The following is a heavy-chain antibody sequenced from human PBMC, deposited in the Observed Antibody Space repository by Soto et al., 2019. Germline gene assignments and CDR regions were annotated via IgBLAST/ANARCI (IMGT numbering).Heavy chain of an antibody. CDR1: GFTFSSYA. V-gene: IGHV3-23*01. J-gene: IGHJ6*02. CDR2: ISGSGGST. Sequence: GGSLRLSCAASGFTFSSYAMSWVRQAPGKGLEWVSAISGSGGSTYYADSVKGRFTISRDNSKNTLYLQMNSLRAEDTAVYYCAKHNSYGFFSPYYYGMDVWGQGTTVTVSS. D-gene: IGHD5-18*01. CDR3: AKHNSYGFFSPYYYGMDV.